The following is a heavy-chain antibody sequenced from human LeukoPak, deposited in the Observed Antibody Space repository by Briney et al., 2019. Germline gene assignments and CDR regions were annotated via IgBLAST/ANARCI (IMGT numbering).Heavy chain of an antibody. D-gene: IGHD3-10*01. J-gene: IGHJ4*02. Sequence: SVKVSCKASGGTFSSYAISWVRQAPGQGLEWMGGIIPIFGTANYAQKFQGRVTITADKSTSIAYMELSSLRSEDTAVYYCARNSLVRGVPPDYWGQGTLVTVSS. CDR3: ARNSLVRGVPPDY. CDR1: GGTFSSYA. CDR2: IIPIFGTA. V-gene: IGHV1-69*06.